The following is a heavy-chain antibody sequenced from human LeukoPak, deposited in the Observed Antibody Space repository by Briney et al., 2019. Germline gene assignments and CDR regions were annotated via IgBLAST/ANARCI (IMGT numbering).Heavy chain of an antibody. Sequence: SETLSLTCTVSGGSISSSSYYWGWIRQPPGKGLEWIGSIYYSGSTYYNPSLKSRVTISVDTSKNQFSLKLNSVTAADTAVFYCAANSADYNTLGSPYKVWGQGTLVTVSS. CDR2: IYYSGST. J-gene: IGHJ4*02. CDR3: AANSADYNTLGSPYKV. CDR1: GGSISSSSYY. V-gene: IGHV4-39*01. D-gene: IGHD3-10*01.